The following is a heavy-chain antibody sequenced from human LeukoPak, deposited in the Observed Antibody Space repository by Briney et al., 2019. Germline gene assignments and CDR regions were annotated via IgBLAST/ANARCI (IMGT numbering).Heavy chain of an antibody. J-gene: IGHJ2*01. CDR2: IKQDGSEK. V-gene: IGHV3-7*03. Sequence: GGSLRLSCAASGFTFSTYWMNWVRQAPGKGREWVANIKQDGSEKYYVDSVKGRFTLSGDSAKNSLYLQMNSLRAEDTAVYYCARAEWSNWYFDLWGRGTLVTVSS. CDR1: GFTFSTYW. D-gene: IGHD3-3*01. CDR3: ARAEWSNWYFDL.